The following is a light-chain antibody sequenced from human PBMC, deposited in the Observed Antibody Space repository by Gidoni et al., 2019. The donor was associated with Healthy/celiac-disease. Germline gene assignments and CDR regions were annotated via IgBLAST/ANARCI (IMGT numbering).Light chain of an antibody. CDR1: QSISSW. V-gene: IGKV1-5*03. J-gene: IGKJ1*01. Sequence: DIQMTQSPSTLSASVGDRVTITCRASQSISSWLAWYQQKPGKAPKLLIYKASSLESGVPSRFSGSGAGTEFTLTISSLQPDDFATYYCKQYKSYSWTFGKGTKVEIK. CDR2: KAS. CDR3: KQYKSYSWT.